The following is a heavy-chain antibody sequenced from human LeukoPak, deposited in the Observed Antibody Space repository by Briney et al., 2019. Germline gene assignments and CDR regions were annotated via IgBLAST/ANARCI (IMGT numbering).Heavy chain of an antibody. CDR2: ISGSGGST. Sequence: GGSLRLSCAASGFTLDDYAMHWVRQGPGKGLEWVSAISGSGGSTYYADSVKGRFTISRDNSKNTLYLQMNSLRAEDTAVYYCAKGGYDYVWGSYRHFDYWGQGTLVTVSS. CDR3: AKGGYDYVWGSYRHFDY. J-gene: IGHJ4*02. D-gene: IGHD3-16*02. V-gene: IGHV3-23*01. CDR1: GFTLDDYA.